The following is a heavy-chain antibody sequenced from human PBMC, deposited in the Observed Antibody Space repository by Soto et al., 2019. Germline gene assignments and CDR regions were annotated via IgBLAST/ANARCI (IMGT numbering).Heavy chain of an antibody. CDR3: ARYSAASGTYYFDY. CDR1: GDSIIGTHW. Sequence: APETLSLTCAVSGDSIIGTHWWSWVRRPPGKGLEFIGETHHSRGTNYNPSLRSRVTMSLDKSKNQLSLILYSVTAADTGVYYCARYSAASGTYYFDYWGQGTLVTVSS. D-gene: IGHD6-13*01. J-gene: IGHJ4*01. V-gene: IGHV4-4*03. CDR2: THHSRGT.